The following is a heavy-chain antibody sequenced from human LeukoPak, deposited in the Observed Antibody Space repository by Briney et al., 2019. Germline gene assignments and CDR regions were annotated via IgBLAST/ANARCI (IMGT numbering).Heavy chain of an antibody. V-gene: IGHV4-4*09. D-gene: IGHD1-1*01. Sequence: PSETLSLTCTVSGASITTYYWTWIRQAPGKGLEFIAYIYNDITNYNPSLKSRATISIGAFKTQRSLRLSPVTAADTAVYYCARAPRLLDTWGQGILVTVSS. CDR3: ARAPRLLDT. CDR2: IYNDIT. J-gene: IGHJ5*02. CDR1: GASITTYY.